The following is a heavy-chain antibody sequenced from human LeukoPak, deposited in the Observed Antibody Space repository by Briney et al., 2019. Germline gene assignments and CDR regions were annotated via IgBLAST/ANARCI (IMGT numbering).Heavy chain of an antibody. CDR1: RFTFSSYA. D-gene: IGHD1-26*01. CDR2: ISGSGGST. CDR3: AKGIVGATLTYYFDY. V-gene: IGHV3-23*01. Sequence: PGGSLRLSCAASRFTFSSYAMSWVRQAPGKGLEWVSAISGSGGSTYYADSVKGRFTISRDNSKNTLYLQMNGLRAEDTAVYYCAKGIVGATLTYYFDYWGQGTLVTVSS. J-gene: IGHJ4*02.